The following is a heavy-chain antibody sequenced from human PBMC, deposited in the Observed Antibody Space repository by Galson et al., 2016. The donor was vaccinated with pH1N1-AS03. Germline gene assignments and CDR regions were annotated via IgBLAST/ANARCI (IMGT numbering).Heavy chain of an antibody. D-gene: IGHD1-1*01. V-gene: IGHV3-21*05. J-gene: IGHJ4*02. CDR1: GFTFTSYS. CDR2: ISSSSPYT. CDR3: ARGGTALDFEC. Sequence: SLRLSCAASGFTFTSYSMNWVRQAPGKGLEWISYISSSSPYTNYADSVKGRFSISRDNAKNSLYLQMNSLRAADTAMYYCARGGTALDFECWGQGTLVTVSS.